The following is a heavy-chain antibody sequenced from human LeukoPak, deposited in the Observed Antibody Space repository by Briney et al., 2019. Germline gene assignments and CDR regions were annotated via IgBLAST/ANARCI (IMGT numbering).Heavy chain of an antibody. J-gene: IGHJ4*02. CDR3: ARERREDGIALNY. Sequence: GASVKVSCKASGYTFTSYDINWVRQATGQGLEWMGWMNPNSGNTGYAQKFQGRVTMTRNTSISTAYMELSSLRSDDTAVYYCARERREDGIALNYWGQGTLVTVSS. V-gene: IGHV1-8*01. CDR1: GYTFTSYD. D-gene: IGHD6-13*01. CDR2: MNPNSGNT.